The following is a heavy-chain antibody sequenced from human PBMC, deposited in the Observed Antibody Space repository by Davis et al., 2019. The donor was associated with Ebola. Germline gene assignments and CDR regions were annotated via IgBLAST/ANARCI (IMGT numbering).Heavy chain of an antibody. J-gene: IGHJ5*02. D-gene: IGHD1-26*01. CDR3: ARARGVGATSIAWFDP. V-gene: IGHV1-2*06. CDR2: INPNSGGT. Sequence: ASVKVSCKTSGYTFTGYFLHWVRQAPGQGLEWMGRINPNSGGTNYAQRFQGRVTMPRDTSISTAYMELSRLRSDDTAVYYCARARGVGATSIAWFDPWGQGTLVTVSS. CDR1: GYTFTGYF.